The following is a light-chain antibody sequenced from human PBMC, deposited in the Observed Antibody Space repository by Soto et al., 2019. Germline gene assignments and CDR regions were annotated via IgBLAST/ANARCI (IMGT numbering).Light chain of an antibody. CDR1: SSNIGAGHV. V-gene: IGLV1-40*01. CDR3: QSYDNSLSASV. J-gene: IGLJ2*01. Sequence: QSVLTQPPSVSGAPGQRVTISCTGSSSNIGAGHVVHWYQQLPGSAPKLLMYGSTNRPSGVPDRFSGSKSGTSASLAITGLQAEDEADYYCQSYDNSLSASVFGGGTKLTVL. CDR2: GST.